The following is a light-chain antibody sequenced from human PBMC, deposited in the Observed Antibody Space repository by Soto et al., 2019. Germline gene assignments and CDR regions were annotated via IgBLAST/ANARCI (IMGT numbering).Light chain of an antibody. J-gene: IGLJ1*01. Sequence: QSALTQPPSASGSPGQSVTISCTGTSSDVGAYHYVSWYQQHPGKAPTLIIYEVSQRPSGVPDRFSGSKSGNTASLTVSGLQAEDEADYYCSSYAGTNNYVFGTGTKVTV. CDR1: SSDVGAYHY. CDR2: EVS. V-gene: IGLV2-8*01. CDR3: SSYAGTNNYV.